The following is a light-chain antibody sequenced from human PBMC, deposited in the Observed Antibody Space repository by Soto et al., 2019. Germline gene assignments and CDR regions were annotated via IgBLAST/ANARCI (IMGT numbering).Light chain of an antibody. V-gene: IGLV2-14*01. Sequence: QSALTQPASVSGSPGQSITISCTGTSTDIGAYNYVSWYQHHPGKAPKLMIYEVTNRPSGVSNRFSGSKSGNTASLTISGLQAEDEADYYCISPSTTLAYVVLGGGTKLTVL. CDR2: EVT. J-gene: IGLJ2*01. CDR1: STDIGAYNY. CDR3: ISPSTTLAYVV.